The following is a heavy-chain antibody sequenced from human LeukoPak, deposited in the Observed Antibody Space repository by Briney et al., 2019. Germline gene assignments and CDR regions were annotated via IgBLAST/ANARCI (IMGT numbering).Heavy chain of an antibody. CDR2: ISGSGGST. CDR3: AKQPAVTTYFDY. V-gene: IGHV3-23*01. J-gene: IGHJ4*02. Sequence: GGSLRLSCAASGFTFSTYAMSWVRQAPGKGLEWVSGISGSGGSTYYADSVQCRVTISRDNSKNTLYLEMNSLRAEDTAVYYCAKQPAVTTYFDYWGQGTLVTVSS. D-gene: IGHD4-17*01. CDR1: GFTFSTYA.